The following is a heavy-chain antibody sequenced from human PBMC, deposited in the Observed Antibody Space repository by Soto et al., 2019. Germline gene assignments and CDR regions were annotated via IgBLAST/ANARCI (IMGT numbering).Heavy chain of an antibody. J-gene: IGHJ4*02. D-gene: IGHD1-26*01. V-gene: IGHV4-59*01. CDR2: IYYSGST. Sequence: VQLQESGPGLVKPSETLSLTCTVSGGSISGYYWRWIRQPPGKGLEWIGYIYYSGSTNYNPSLKNRVTIAVDTSKNQFSLKLTSVTAADTAVYYCARGLGGNYFYWGQGTLVTVSS. CDR3: ARGLGGNYFY. CDR1: GGSISGYY.